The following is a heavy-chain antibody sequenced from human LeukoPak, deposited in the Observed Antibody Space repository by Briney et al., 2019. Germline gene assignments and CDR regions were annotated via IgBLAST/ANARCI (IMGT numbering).Heavy chain of an antibody. D-gene: IGHD6-19*01. J-gene: IGHJ4*02. Sequence: GGSLRLSCAASGFTFGTYWMSWVRQAPGKGLEWVANIKQDGSEKYYVGSLKGRFTISRDNAKNSLYLQMNSLRAEDTAVYYCARYAQWRKPYCFDYWGQGTLVTVSS. CDR3: ARYAQWRKPYCFDY. CDR1: GFTFGTYW. CDR2: IKQDGSEK. V-gene: IGHV3-7*01.